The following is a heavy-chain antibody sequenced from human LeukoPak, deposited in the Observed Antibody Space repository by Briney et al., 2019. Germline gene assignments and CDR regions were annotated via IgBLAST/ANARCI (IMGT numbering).Heavy chain of an antibody. V-gene: IGHV4-39*07. Sequence: TSETLSLTCTVSGGSISSSNYYWGWIRQPPGKGLEWIGSIYYSGSTYYNPSLKSRVTISVDTSKNQFSLKLSSVTAADTAVYYCASMGRYYYDSSGYFDYWGQGTLVTVSS. CDR3: ASMGRYYYDSSGYFDY. D-gene: IGHD3-22*01. CDR1: GGSISSSNYY. CDR2: IYYSGST. J-gene: IGHJ4*02.